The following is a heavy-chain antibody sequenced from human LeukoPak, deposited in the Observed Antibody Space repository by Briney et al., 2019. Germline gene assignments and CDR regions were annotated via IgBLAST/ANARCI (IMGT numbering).Heavy chain of an antibody. CDR2: ISAYNGNT. V-gene: IGHV1-18*01. J-gene: IGHJ4*02. CDR1: GYTFTSYG. D-gene: IGHD3-22*01. CDR3: ARDLSSPYYYDSSGFLDY. Sequence: ASVKVSCKASGYTFTSYGISWVRQAPGQGLEWMGWISAYNGNTNYAQKLQGRVTVTTDTSTSTAYMELRSLRSDDTAVYYCARDLSSPYYYDSSGFLDYWGQGTLVTVSS.